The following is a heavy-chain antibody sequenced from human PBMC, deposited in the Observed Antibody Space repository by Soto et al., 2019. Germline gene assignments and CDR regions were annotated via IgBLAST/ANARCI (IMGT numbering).Heavy chain of an antibody. D-gene: IGHD6-19*01. J-gene: IGHJ4*02. Sequence: QVQLVQSGAEVKKPGSSVKVSCKASGGTFSSYTISWVRQAPGQGHEWMGRIIPILGIANYAQKFQGRVIITVEESTRPAYVALSCLGSEDTAVYYCARTGLSIEVAGEYYFCYWGQGTPVTVSS. CDR1: GGTFSSYT. V-gene: IGHV1-69*02. CDR2: IIPILGIA. CDR3: ARTGLSIEVAGEYYFCY.